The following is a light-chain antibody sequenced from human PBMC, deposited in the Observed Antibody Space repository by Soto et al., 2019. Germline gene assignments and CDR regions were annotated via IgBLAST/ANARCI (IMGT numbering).Light chain of an antibody. V-gene: IGKV3-20*01. CDR1: QSVTAGY. Sequence: EIVLTQSPGTLSLSPGERATLSCRASQSVTAGYFAWYQQKPGQAPRLLIYETSSRTTGIPDRFSGSGSGTDFTLTISRLEPEDFAVYYCQQYGSSPPLTFGGGTKVEIK. J-gene: IGKJ4*01. CDR2: ETS. CDR3: QQYGSSPPLT.